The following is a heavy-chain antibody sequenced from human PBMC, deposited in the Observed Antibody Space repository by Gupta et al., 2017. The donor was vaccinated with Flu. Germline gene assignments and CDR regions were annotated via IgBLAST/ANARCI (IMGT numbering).Heavy chain of an antibody. CDR1: GFTFGCYS. CDR3: ASGVGWEPCFDY. V-gene: IGHV3-48*01. D-gene: IGHD1-26*01. CDR2: ISSSSSTI. Sequence: VQLLETVGGLVQPGGTLRLSCAASGFTFGCYSMHWDRQAPGTGLAGVSDISSSSSTIYYADSVKGRFTISRDNAKNSLYLQMNSLRAEDTAVYYCASGVGWEPCFDYWGQGTLVTVSS. J-gene: IGHJ4*02.